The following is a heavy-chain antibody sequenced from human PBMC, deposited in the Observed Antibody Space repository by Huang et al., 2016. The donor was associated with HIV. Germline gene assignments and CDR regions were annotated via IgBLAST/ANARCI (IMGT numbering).Heavy chain of an antibody. D-gene: IGHD3-10*01. J-gene: IGHJ4*02. V-gene: IGHV3-9*01. Sequence: KGLEWVSSISWNSGSIGYADSVKGRCTISRDNAKNSLYLTMNSLRAEDTALYYCAKDSGGTIYGSGSVFFDYWGQGTLVTVSS. CDR3: AKDSGGTIYGSGSVFFDY. CDR2: ISWNSGSI.